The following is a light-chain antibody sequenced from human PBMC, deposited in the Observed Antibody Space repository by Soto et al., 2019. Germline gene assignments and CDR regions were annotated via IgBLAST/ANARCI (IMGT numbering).Light chain of an antibody. V-gene: IGLV1-51*01. Sequence: QSVLTQPPSVSAAPGQKVTISCSGSSSNIGNNYVSWYQQLPGTAPKLLIYDNNKRPSGIPDRFSGSKSGTSATLGITGLQTGDEADYYCGTWDSSLSAGLYVLGTGTKVTVL. CDR2: DNN. CDR1: SSNIGNNY. CDR3: GTWDSSLSAGLYV. J-gene: IGLJ1*01.